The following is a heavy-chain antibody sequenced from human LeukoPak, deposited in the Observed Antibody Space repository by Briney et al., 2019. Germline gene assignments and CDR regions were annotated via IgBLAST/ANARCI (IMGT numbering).Heavy chain of an antibody. CDR3: AKVTSQRRGRQSGFDI. Sequence: GGSLRLSCAASGFTFSSYGMSWVRQGPGKGLEWVSAIGSSGDSTYYADSVNGRFTISRDNSKNPLFLQMNSLRADDTAVYYCAKVTSQRRGRQSGFDIWGEGAMVTVSS. CDR1: GFTFSSYG. V-gene: IGHV3-23*01. D-gene: IGHD3-3*01. CDR2: IGSSGDST. J-gene: IGHJ3*02.